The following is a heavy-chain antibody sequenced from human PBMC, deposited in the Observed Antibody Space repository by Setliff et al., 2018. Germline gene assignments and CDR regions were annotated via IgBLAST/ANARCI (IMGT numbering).Heavy chain of an antibody. J-gene: IGHJ4*02. CDR3: ARGFDVCGGGACYTDGPYYFDY. D-gene: IGHD2-21*02. CDR2: FYYSGST. CDR1: GGSISSGGYY. Sequence: SETLSLTCTVSGGSISSGGYYWSWIRQHPGKGLEWIGYFYYSGSTSYNPSLKSLVTISVDTSKNQFSLKLRSVTAADTAVYYCARGFDVCGGGACYTDGPYYFDYWGLGTLVTVSS. V-gene: IGHV4-31*01.